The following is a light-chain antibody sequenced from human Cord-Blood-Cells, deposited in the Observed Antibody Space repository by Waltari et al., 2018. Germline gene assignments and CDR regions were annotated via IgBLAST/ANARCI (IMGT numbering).Light chain of an antibody. J-gene: IGLJ3*02. V-gene: IGLV2-14*01. CDR3: SSFTSSSTFWV. CDR2: DVS. CDR1: SSDVGGYNY. Sequence: QSALTQPASVSGSPGQSITISCTGTSSDVGGYNYVSWYQQHPGKAPKLMIYDVSKRPSGVSNRVSGSKSCNTASLTISGLQAEDEAGYCCSSFTSSSTFWVVGGGTKLTVL.